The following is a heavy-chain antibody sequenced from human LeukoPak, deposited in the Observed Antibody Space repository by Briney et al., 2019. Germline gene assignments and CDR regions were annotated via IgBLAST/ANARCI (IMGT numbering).Heavy chain of an antibody. CDR3: AREMDCSGGSCRDY. D-gene: IGHD2-15*01. CDR2: INPNSGGT. Sequence: ASVKVSCKASGYTFTGYYMHWVRQAPGQGLEWMGWINPNSGGTNYAQKFQGRVTMTRDTSISTAYMELSRLRSDDTAVYYCAREMDCSGGSCRDYWGQGTLVTDSS. V-gene: IGHV1-2*02. CDR1: GYTFTGYY. J-gene: IGHJ4*02.